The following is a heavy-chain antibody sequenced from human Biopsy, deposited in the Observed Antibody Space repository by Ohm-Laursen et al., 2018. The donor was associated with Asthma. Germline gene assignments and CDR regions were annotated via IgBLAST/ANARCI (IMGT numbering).Heavy chain of an antibody. CDR3: ARKLRSLGAFDY. Sequence: SETLSLTCTVSGGSINNFYWSWIRQPPGKGLEWIGDIYYSGTTNYNPSLKSRVTISVDTSKNQFSLQLKSVTAADTAVYFYARKLRSLGAFDYWGQGTLVTVSS. J-gene: IGHJ4*02. V-gene: IGHV4-59*01. CDR1: GGSINNFY. D-gene: IGHD3-16*01. CDR2: IYYSGTT.